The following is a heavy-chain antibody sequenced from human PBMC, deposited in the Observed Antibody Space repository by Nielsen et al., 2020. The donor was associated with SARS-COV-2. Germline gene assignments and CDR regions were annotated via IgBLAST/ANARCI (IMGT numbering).Heavy chain of an antibody. V-gene: IGHV4-59*08. CDR1: GGSISSYY. D-gene: IGHD5-24*01. J-gene: IGHJ6*02. CDR2: IYYSGST. CDR3: ARHGGDGYNLDYFGMDV. Sequence: SETLSLTCTVSGGSISSYYWSWIRQPPGKGLEWIGYIYYSGSTNYNPSLKSRVTISVDTSKNQFPLKLSSGTAADTAVDYCARHGGDGYNLDYFGMDVWGQGTTVTVSS.